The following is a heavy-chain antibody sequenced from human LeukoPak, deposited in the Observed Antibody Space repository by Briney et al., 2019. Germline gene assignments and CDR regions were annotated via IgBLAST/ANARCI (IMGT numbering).Heavy chain of an antibody. J-gene: IGHJ4*02. CDR3: ARDRPPQLVRPFDY. V-gene: IGHV1-2*07. CDR1: GYIFTGYY. Sequence: ASVKVSCKASGYIFTGYYMHWVRQAPGQGLEWMGWINPNSGGANYAHKFQGRVTMTRDTSISTAYMELSRLRSDDTAVYYCARDRPPQLVRPFDYWGQGTLVTVSS. CDR2: INPNSGGA. D-gene: IGHD6-13*01.